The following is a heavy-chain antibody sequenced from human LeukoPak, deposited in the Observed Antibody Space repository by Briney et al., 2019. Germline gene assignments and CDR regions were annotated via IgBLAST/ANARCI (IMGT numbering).Heavy chain of an antibody. CDR1: GFILNNYG. J-gene: IGHJ4*02. V-gene: IGHV3-66*01. CDR3: VRAVMGTFDY. D-gene: IGHD2-8*01. CDR2: IYSGGST. Sequence: GGSLRLSCAASGFILNNYGVHWVRQAPGKGLEWVSVIYSGGSTYYADSVKGRFTISRDNAKNTLFLQMNSLRAEDTAVYYCVRAVMGTFDYWGQGTWSPSPQ.